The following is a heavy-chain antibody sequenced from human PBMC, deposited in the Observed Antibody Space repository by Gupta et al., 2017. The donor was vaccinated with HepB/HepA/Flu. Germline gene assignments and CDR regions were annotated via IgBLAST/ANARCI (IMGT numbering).Heavy chain of an antibody. Sequence: QAQLLQSGAEVKKPGSSVTVSCNTSAGTFENFGPRWALPAPGQGIEWMGGIIPLFGTADYAQKFQGRVTITADKTTSTSYMELSSLTSEDTAIYYCSQDRPVVTRSTGGLAYYFMDVWGKGTTVTVS. D-gene: IGHD3-16*01. CDR2: IIPLFGTA. J-gene: IGHJ6*03. CDR1: AGTFENFG. CDR3: SQDRPVVTRSTGGLAYYFMDV. V-gene: IGHV1-69*06.